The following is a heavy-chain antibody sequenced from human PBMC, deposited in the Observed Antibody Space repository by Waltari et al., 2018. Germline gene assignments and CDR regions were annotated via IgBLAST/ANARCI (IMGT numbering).Heavy chain of an antibody. V-gene: IGHV3-7*01. CDR2: INYDGSQK. CDR1: GFVFSRYC. CDR3: AKSRGFEY. D-gene: IGHD2-2*01. Sequence: EVQLVESGGGLVQPGGSLRHSWGASGFVFSRYCMSWVRQTPVKGLEWVANINYDGSQKYYVDSVKGRFTISRDNAKNSVYLQMNSLRVEDTAVYYCAKSRGFEYWGQGTLITVSS. J-gene: IGHJ4*02.